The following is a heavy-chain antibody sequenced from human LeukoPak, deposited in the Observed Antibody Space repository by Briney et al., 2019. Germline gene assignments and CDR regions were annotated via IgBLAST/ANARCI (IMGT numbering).Heavy chain of an antibody. J-gene: IGHJ4*02. D-gene: IGHD3-10*01. CDR3: ARAYASGSYYVFDY. Sequence: SETLSLTCTVSGGSISSYYWSWIRQPPGKGLEWIGYIYYSGSTNYNPSLKRRVTISVDTSKNQFSLKLSSVTAADTAVYYCARAYASGSYYVFDYWGQGTLVTVSS. CDR2: IYYSGST. V-gene: IGHV4-59*01. CDR1: GGSISSYY.